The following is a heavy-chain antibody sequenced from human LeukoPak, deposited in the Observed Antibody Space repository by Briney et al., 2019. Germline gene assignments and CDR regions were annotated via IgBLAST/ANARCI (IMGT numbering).Heavy chain of an antibody. V-gene: IGHV1-8*01. J-gene: IGHJ6*03. CDR2: MNPNSGNT. CDR1: GYTFTIYD. Sequence: ASVKVSCKASGYTFTIYDINWVRQATGQRLEWVGWMNPNSGNTGYAQKFQGRVTMTRNTSISTAYMELSSLRSEDTAVYYCARGPYGPYYYYMDVWGKGTPVTVSS. D-gene: IGHD4-17*01. CDR3: ARGPYGPYYYYMDV.